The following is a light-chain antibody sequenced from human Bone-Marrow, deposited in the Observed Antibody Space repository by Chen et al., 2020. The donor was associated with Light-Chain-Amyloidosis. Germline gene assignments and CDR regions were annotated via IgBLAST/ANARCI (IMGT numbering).Light chain of an antibody. CDR3: SSHAGSSTLV. Sequence: QSALPQPASVSASPGQAITISCTGPSSDVGAYNYVAWYQQHPDRAPKLIIYEVDNRPSGVSNRFAGSKSGNTASLTSSGLHPEDEADYYCSSHAGSSTLVFGGGTKVTVL. V-gene: IGLV2-14*01. J-gene: IGLJ2*01. CDR2: EVD. CDR1: SSDVGAYNY.